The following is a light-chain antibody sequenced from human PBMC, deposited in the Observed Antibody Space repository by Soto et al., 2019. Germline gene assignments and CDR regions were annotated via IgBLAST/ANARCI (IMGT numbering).Light chain of an antibody. Sequence: DIQMTQSPSTLSASVGDRVTITCRASQSISSWLAWYQQKPGKAPKLLIYKASSLESGVPSRFSGSGSGTEFTLTISSLHHDDFASYYCQQDNSYHTFGQGTKLEIK. CDR2: KAS. CDR1: QSISSW. CDR3: QQDNSYHT. J-gene: IGKJ2*01. V-gene: IGKV1-5*03.